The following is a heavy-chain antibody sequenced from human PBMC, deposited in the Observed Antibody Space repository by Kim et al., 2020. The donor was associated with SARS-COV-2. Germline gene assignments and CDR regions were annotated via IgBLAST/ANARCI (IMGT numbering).Heavy chain of an antibody. CDR2: IYYGGNT. J-gene: IGHJ4*02. CDR3: ARDDSLGGFDY. Sequence: SETLSLTCTVCGDSITSGGYYWNWIRQQPGRGLEWIGSIYYGGNTHNIPSLKSRLTISVDTSKNHFSLNLNSATAADTAVYYCARDDSLGGFDYWGQGIQVTVSA. CDR1: GDSITSGGYY. V-gene: IGHV4-31*03. D-gene: IGHD3-10*01.